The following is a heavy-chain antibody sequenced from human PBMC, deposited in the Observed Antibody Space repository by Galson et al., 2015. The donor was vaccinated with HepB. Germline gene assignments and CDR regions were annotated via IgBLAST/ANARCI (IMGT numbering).Heavy chain of an antibody. D-gene: IGHD6-19*01. CDR1: GFTFSSFW. V-gene: IGHV3-74*01. CDR3: VRPNNDISVAGTGAFTI. CDR2: INSDGSST. J-gene: IGHJ3*02. Sequence: SLRLSCAASGFTFSSFWMHWVRQAPGKGLVWVSRINSDGSSTSNADSVKGRFTISRDNAKNTLYLQMNSLRAEDTAVYFCVRPNNDISVAGTGAFTIWGQGTMVTVSS.